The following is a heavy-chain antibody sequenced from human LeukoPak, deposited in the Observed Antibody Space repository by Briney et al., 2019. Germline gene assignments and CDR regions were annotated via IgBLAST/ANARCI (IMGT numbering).Heavy chain of an antibody. Sequence: PGGSLRLSCAASGFAFSSYGMSWVRQAPGKGLEWVSIISGSGDSTYYADSVKGRFTISRDNSKNTLYLQMNSLRAEDTAVYYCAKSGSYHAFDIWGQGTMVTVSS. CDR1: GFAFSSYG. V-gene: IGHV3-23*01. D-gene: IGHD1-26*01. CDR2: ISGSGDST. J-gene: IGHJ3*02. CDR3: AKSGSYHAFDI.